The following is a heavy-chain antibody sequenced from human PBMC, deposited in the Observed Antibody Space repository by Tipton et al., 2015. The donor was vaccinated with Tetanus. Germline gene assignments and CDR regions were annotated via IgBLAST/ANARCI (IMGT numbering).Heavy chain of an antibody. V-gene: IGHV3-11*01. D-gene: IGHD3-3*01. J-gene: IGHJ5*02. CDR3: AKGYYDFWSGYPPRGLDP. CDR1: GFTFSSYA. CDR2: ISSSGSTI. Sequence: GSLRLSCAASGFTFSSYAMSWVRQAPGKGLEWVSYISSSGSTIYYADSVKGRFTISRDNAKNSLYLQMNSLRAEDTAVYYCAKGYYDFWSGYPPRGLDPWGQGTLVTVSS.